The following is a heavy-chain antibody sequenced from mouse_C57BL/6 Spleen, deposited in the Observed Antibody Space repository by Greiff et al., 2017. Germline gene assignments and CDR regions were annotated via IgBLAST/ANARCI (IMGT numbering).Heavy chain of an antibody. Sequence: VQLKESGEGLVKPGGSLKLSCAASGFTFSSYAMSWVRQTPEKRLEWVAYISSGGDYIYYADTVKGRFTISRDNARNTLYLQMSSLKSEDTAMYYCTTYYSNPDAMDYWGQGTSVTVSS. CDR2: ISSGGDYI. V-gene: IGHV5-9-1*02. D-gene: IGHD2-5*01. CDR1: GFTFSSYA. J-gene: IGHJ4*01. CDR3: TTYYSNPDAMDY.